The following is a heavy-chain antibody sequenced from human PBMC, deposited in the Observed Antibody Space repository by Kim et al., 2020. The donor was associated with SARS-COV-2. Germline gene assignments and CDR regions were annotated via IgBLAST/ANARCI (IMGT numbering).Heavy chain of an antibody. V-gene: IGHV3-9*01. Sequence: GGSLRLSCAASGFTFDDYAMHWVRQAPGKGLEWVSGISWNSGSIGYADSVKGRFTISRDNAKNSLYLQMNSLRAEDTALYYCARGDILTGWEGPFDYWGQGTLVTVSS. CDR3: ARGDILTGWEGPFDY. D-gene: IGHD3-9*01. CDR1: GFTFDDYA. J-gene: IGHJ4*02. CDR2: ISWNSGSI.